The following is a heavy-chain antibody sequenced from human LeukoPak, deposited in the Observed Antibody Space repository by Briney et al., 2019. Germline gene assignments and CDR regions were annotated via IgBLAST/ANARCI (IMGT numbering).Heavy chain of an antibody. CDR1: GYTFTGYG. V-gene: IGHV1-18*01. D-gene: IGHD6-19*01. CDR2: ISAYNGNT. CDR3: ARNNRLPEYSSGWYKDY. J-gene: IGHJ4*02. Sequence: EASVKVSCKASGYTFTGYGISWVRQAPGQGREWMGWISAYNGNTNYAQKLQGRVTMTTDTSTSTAYMELSSLRSEDTAVYYCARNNRLPEYSSGWYKDYWGQGTLVTVSS.